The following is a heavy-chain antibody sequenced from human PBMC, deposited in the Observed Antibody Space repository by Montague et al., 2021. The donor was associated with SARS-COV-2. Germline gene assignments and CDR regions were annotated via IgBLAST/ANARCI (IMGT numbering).Heavy chain of an antibody. Sequence: SETLSLTCTVSGGSISSRSYYWGWIRQPPGKGLEWIGSIYYSGSTYYNPSLKSRVTISVDTSKNQFSLKLSSVTAAGTAVYYCARDTRITMIVVVQGYGMDVWGQGTTVTVSS. CDR2: IYYSGST. V-gene: IGHV4-39*07. D-gene: IGHD3-22*01. CDR3: ARDTRITMIVVVQGYGMDV. CDR1: GGSISSRSYY. J-gene: IGHJ6*02.